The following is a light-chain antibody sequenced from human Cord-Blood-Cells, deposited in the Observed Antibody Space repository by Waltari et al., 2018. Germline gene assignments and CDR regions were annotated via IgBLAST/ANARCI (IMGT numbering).Light chain of an antibody. CDR3: LLYYGGAWV. CDR2: STS. J-gene: IGLJ3*02. Sequence: QTVVTQEPSLTVSPGGTVTLTCASSTGAVTSGYYPNWFQQKPGQAPRALIYSTSNKPSRTPARCSGSLLGGKAALTLSGVQPEGEAEYYCLLYYGGAWVFGGGTKLTVL. CDR1: TGAVTSGYY. V-gene: IGLV7-43*01.